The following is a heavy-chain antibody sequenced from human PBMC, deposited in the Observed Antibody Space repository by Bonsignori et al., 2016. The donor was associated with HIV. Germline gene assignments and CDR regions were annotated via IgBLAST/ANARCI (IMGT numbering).Heavy chain of an antibody. V-gene: IGHV1-2*02. J-gene: IGHJ6*04. CDR3: ARDPLAESGVTMDV. D-gene: IGHD1-26*01. CDR2: INPNSGGT. Sequence: WVRQAPGQGLEWMGWINPNSGGTNYAQKFQGRVTMTRDTSISTAYMELSRLRSDDTAVYYCARDPLAESGVTMDVWGKGTTVTVSS.